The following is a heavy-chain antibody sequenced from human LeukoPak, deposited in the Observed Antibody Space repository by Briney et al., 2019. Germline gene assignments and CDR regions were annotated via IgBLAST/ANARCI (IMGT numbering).Heavy chain of an antibody. CDR2: IYYSGST. CDR3: AVDMITFGGVIVQQAFDI. J-gene: IGHJ3*02. V-gene: IGHV4-59*01. D-gene: IGHD3-16*02. Sequence: SETLSLTCTVSGGSISSYYWSWIRQPPGKGLEWIGYIYYSGSTNYNPSLKSRVTISVETSKNEFSLKLRSVTAADTAVYYCAVDMITFGGVIVQQAFDIWGQGTMVTVSS. CDR1: GGSISSYY.